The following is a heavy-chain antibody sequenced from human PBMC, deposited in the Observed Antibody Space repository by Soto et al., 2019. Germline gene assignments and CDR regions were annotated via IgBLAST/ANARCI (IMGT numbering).Heavy chain of an antibody. CDR3: ARDHYINNGRGSFDP. CDR1: GFTFSDFY. V-gene: IGHV3-11*01. D-gene: IGHD3-10*01. CDR2: ISSSGSTI. Sequence: QVQLVESGGGLVKPGGSLRLSCAGSGFTFSDFYMSWIRQAPGKGLEWLSYISSSGSTIYYADSVKGRFTISRDNAKNSLYPQMNSLRAEDTAVYYCARDHYINNGRGSFDPWGQGTLVTVSS. J-gene: IGHJ5*02.